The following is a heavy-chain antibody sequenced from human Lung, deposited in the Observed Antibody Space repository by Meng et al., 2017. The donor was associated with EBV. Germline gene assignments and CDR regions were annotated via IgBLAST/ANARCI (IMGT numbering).Heavy chain of an antibody. D-gene: IGHD5-18*01. J-gene: IGHJ4*02. CDR3: ARAKWGHSYGSEALYFDH. CDR2: VYRSGST. Sequence: LYKPCSVLVNPPQPLSPPCAVARCSISSDTSSWNWIRQRPGKGLEWIGFVYRSGSTYYNPSLKSRVIISVDRSNNQFSLELNSVSAADTAVYYCARAKWGHSYGSEALYFDHWGPGTLVTASS. V-gene: IGHV4-30-2*01. CDR1: RCSISSDTSS.